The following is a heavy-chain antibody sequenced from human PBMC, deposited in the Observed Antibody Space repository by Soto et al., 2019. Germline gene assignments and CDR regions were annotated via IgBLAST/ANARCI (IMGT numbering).Heavy chain of an antibody. CDR1: GYSFTSYW. J-gene: IGHJ1*01. CDR2: IDPSDSYT. V-gene: IGHV5-10-1*01. Sequence: GESLKISCKGSGYSFTSYWISWVRQMPGKGLEWMGRIDPSDSYTNYSPSFQGHVTISADKSISTAYLQWSSLKASDTAMYYCAMERSGYFGYFQHWGQGTLVTVSS. CDR3: AMERSGYFGYFQH. D-gene: IGHD3-22*01.